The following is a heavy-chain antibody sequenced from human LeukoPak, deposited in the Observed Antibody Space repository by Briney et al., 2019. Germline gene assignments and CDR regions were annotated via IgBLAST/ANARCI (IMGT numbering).Heavy chain of an antibody. V-gene: IGHV3-21*01. CDR1: GFTFSSYS. CDR2: ISSSSSYI. J-gene: IGHJ4*02. Sequence: KPGGSLRLSCAASGFTFSSYSMNWVRQAPGKGLEWVSSISSSSSYIYYADSVKGRFTISRDNAKNSLYLQMNSLRAEDTAVYYCARENVRAAESYYFDYWGQGTLVTVSS. CDR3: ARENVRAAESYYFDY. D-gene: IGHD1-26*01.